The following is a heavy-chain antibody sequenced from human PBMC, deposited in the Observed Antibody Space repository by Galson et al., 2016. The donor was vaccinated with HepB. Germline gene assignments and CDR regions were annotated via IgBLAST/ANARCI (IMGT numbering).Heavy chain of an antibody. Sequence: SLRLSCATSGFTLTHYGMLWVRQAPGKGLEWVAVIWYDGSYKYYADSVEGLFTISRDISENTVYLQMNSLRGEDTAVYYCAREIPHMVHGGLDYWGQGTLVTVSS. D-gene: IGHD2-2*02. CDR3: AREIPHMVHGGLDY. CDR2: IWYDGSYK. V-gene: IGHV3-33*01. CDR1: GFTLTHYG. J-gene: IGHJ4*02.